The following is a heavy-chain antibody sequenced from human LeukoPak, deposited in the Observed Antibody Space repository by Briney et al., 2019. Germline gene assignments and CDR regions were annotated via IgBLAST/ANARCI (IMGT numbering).Heavy chain of an antibody. CDR1: GYSFTSHW. J-gene: IGHJ3*01. CDR3: ARSFDDAPDSFDV. CDR2: IYPGDSDT. V-gene: IGHV5-51*01. Sequence: GESLKISCQGSGYSFTSHWIGWVRQMPGKGLEWMGIIYPGDSDTRYSPSFQGQVTFSADKSITTAHLQWSCLKASDTAMYYCARSFDDAPDSFDVWGQGTMVTVSS. D-gene: IGHD2-2*01.